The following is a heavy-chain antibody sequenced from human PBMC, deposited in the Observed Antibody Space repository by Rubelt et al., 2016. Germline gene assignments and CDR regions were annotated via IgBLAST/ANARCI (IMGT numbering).Heavy chain of an antibody. D-gene: IGHD3-10*01. CDR2: FVPSASYT. CDR1: GYSFTSYW. Sequence: EVQLVQSGAEVKKPGESLRISCKGSGYSFTSYWISWVRQMPGKGLEWMGGFVPSASYTNYSPSFQGHVTISADKSISTAYRQWSSLKASDTAMYYCARIPGSGSSEINWFDPWGQGTLVTVSS. V-gene: IGHV5-10-1*03. CDR3: ARIPGSGSSEINWFDP. J-gene: IGHJ5*02.